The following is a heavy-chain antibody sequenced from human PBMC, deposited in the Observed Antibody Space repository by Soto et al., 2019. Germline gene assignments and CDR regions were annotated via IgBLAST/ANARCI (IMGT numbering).Heavy chain of an antibody. J-gene: IGHJ4*02. CDR2: IHHRASP. CDR3: ARHLPYCGGDCYSLDY. CDR1: GGSISSYY. Sequence: QVQLQESGPGLVKPSETLSLTCTVCGGSISSYYWSWIRQPPGKGLEWIGYIHHRASPKYSPSLKSPVTITVDTSKNQFSLNLSSVTAADTAVYYCARHLPYCGGDCYSLDYWGQGTLVTVSS. V-gene: IGHV4-59*08. D-gene: IGHD2-21*02.